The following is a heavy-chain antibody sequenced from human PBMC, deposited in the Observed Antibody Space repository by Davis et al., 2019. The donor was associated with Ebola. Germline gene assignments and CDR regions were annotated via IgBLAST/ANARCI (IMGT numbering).Heavy chain of an antibody. D-gene: IGHD1-26*01. J-gene: IGHJ6*02. CDR1: GFSFSNYA. CDR2: ISGSGGST. Sequence: PGGSLRLSCEASGFSFSNYAMSWVRQAPGRGLEWVSGISGSGGSTYDADSVKGWFTISRDNSKNTLYLQMNSLRAEDTAVYYCARDDRGWDLIQGYYGMDVWGQGTTVTVSS. V-gene: IGHV3-23*01. CDR3: ARDDRGWDLIQGYYGMDV.